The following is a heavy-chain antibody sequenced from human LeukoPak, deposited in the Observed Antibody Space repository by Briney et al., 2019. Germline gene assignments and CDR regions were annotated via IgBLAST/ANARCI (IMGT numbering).Heavy chain of an antibody. CDR1: GGSISSSSYY. Sequence: SETLSLACTVSGGSISSSSYYWGWIRQPPGKGLEWIGSIYYSGSTYYNPSLKSRVTISVDTSKNQFSLKLSSVTAADTAVYYCARDRAYDSSGYYEGGSYFDYWGQGTLVTVSS. CDR3: ARDRAYDSSGYYEGGSYFDY. J-gene: IGHJ4*02. V-gene: IGHV4-39*07. D-gene: IGHD3-22*01. CDR2: IYYSGST.